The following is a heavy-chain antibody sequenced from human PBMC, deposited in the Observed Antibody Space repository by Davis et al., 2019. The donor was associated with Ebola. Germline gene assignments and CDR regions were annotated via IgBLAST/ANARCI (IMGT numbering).Heavy chain of an antibody. J-gene: IGHJ4*02. CDR1: GYSFTSYW. V-gene: IGHV5-51*01. CDR3: ARRRNYESSGYPPYFDY. CDR2: IFPDDSDS. Sequence: GESLKISCKGSGYSFTSYWIDWVRQMPGKGLEWMGIIFPDDSDSRYSPSFQGQVTFSADKSISTAYLQWSSLKAADTAVYYCARRRNYESSGYPPYFDYWGQGTLVTVSS. D-gene: IGHD3-22*01.